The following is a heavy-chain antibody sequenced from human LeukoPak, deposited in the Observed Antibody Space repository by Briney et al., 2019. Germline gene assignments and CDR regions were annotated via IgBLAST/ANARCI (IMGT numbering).Heavy chain of an antibody. CDR3: ARDIRWDYDFWSGFDY. CDR1: GYTFTAYY. V-gene: IGHV1-2*02. CDR2: INPNSGGT. Sequence: GASVKVSCKASGYTFTAYYMHWVRQAPGQGLEWMGWINPNSGGTNYAQKFQGRVTMTRDMSISTAYMELSRLRSDDTAMYYCARDIRWDYDFWSGFDYWGQGTLVTVSS. D-gene: IGHD3-3*01. J-gene: IGHJ4*02.